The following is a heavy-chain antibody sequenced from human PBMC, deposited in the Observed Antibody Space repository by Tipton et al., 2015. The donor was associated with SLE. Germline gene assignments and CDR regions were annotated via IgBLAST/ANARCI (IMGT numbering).Heavy chain of an antibody. Sequence: PGLVKPSETLSLTCSVSDGSISGHFWSWIRQPPGKELEWIGFIHYSGSVNYNPSLNSRVTMSVDTSKNQFSMRLSSVTAADTAIYYCARKELGTMRDHWGQGTLVTVSS. CDR3: ARKELGTMRDH. CDR2: IHYSGSV. J-gene: IGHJ4*02. D-gene: IGHD5-24*01. CDR1: DGSISGHF. V-gene: IGHV4-59*11.